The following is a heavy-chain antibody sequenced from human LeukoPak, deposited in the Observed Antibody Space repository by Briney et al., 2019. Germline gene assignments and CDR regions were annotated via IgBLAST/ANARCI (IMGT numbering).Heavy chain of an antibody. V-gene: IGHV1-46*01. J-gene: IGHJ4*02. CDR3: AAEQAGYSYGLAPFDY. D-gene: IGHD5-18*01. CDR1: GYTFTSYY. CDR2: INPSGGST. Sequence: ASVKVSFKASGYTFTSYYMHWVRQAPGQGLEWMGMINPSGGSTSCAQKFQGRVTMTRDTSTSTVYMELSSLRSEDTAVYYCAAEQAGYSYGLAPFDYWGQGTLVTVSS.